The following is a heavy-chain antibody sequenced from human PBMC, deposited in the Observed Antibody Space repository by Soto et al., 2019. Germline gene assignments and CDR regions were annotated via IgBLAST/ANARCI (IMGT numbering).Heavy chain of an antibody. CDR1: GFTFSSYG. CDR2: ISYDGSNK. Sequence: QVQLVESGGGVVQPGRSLRLSCAASGFTFSSYGMHWVRQAPGKGLEWVAVISYDGSNKYYADSVKGRFTISRDNAKNTLYLQMNSLRAEDTAVYYCAKDDYGAYGLFDYWGQGTLVTVSS. J-gene: IGHJ4*02. V-gene: IGHV3-30*18. D-gene: IGHD4-17*01. CDR3: AKDDYGAYGLFDY.